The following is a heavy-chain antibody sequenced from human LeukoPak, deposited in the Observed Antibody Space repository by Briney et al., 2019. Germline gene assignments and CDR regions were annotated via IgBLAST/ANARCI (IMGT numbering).Heavy chain of an antibody. CDR2: ISAYNGNT. CDR1: GYTFTSYG. CDR3: ARDGELRYFDWLLSSEYFQH. Sequence: ASVKVSCKASGYTFTSYGISWVRQAPGQGLEWMGWISAYNGNTNYARKLQGRVTMTTDTSTSTAYMELRSLRSGDTAVYYCARDGELRYFDWLLSSEYFQHWGQGTLVTVSS. V-gene: IGHV1-18*01. D-gene: IGHD3-9*01. J-gene: IGHJ1*01.